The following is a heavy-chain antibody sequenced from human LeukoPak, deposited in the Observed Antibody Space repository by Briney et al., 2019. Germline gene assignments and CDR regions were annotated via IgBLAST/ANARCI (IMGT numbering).Heavy chain of an antibody. J-gene: IGHJ4*02. D-gene: IGHD5-18*01. Sequence: GGSLRLSCAASGFTVSSNYMSWVRQAPGKGLEWVSVFYSGGSTYYADSVKGRFIISRDNSKNTLYLQMNSLRAEDTAVYYCARGARSEYSYGFQYYFDYWGQGTLVTVSS. CDR3: ARGARSEYSYGFQYYFDY. CDR2: FYSGGST. V-gene: IGHV3-66*01. CDR1: GFTVSSNY.